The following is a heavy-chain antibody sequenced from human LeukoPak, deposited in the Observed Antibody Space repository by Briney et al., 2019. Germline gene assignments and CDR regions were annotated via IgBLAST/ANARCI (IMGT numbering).Heavy chain of an antibody. J-gene: IGHJ1*01. CDR2: IIPIFDEA. D-gene: IGHD2-2*01. V-gene: IGHV1-69*13. Sequence: SVKVSCKASGGTFSNYVISWVRQAPGQGLEWMGRIIPIFDEAIYAQKFQGRVTITADESTSTAYMELSSLRSEDTAVYYCAREYCSSTSCSRAEYFQHWGQGTLVTVSS. CDR1: GGTFSNYV. CDR3: AREYCSSTSCSRAEYFQH.